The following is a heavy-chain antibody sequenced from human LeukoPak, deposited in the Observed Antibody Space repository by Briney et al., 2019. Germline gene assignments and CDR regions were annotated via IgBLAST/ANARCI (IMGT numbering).Heavy chain of an antibody. CDR1: GFTVSSSS. CDR3: ARGQEQFSSPWQWGPRRKNFYCYGMDV. V-gene: IGHV3-66*01. CDR2: ISSDGNT. Sequence: PGGSLRLSCAASGFTVSSSSMNWVRLGPGKGLEWVSVISSDGNTYYADSVKGRFTISRDNSRNTLSLQMHGLRADDTAVYYCARGQEQFSSPWQWGPRRKNFYCYGMDVWGQGTTVTVSS. D-gene: IGHD6-19*01. J-gene: IGHJ6*02.